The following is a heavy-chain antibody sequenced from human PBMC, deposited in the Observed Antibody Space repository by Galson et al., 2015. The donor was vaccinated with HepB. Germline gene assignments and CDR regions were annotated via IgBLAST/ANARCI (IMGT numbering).Heavy chain of an antibody. CDR1: GFTFSNYG. Sequence: SLRLSCAASGFTFSNYGMHWVRQAPGKGLEWMAVVWFDGSKEFYAESVKGRLTISRDNFKNTLYLQMNSLRAEDTAVYYCARVTSSGQQVIFSHYYYYMDVWGKGTTVTVSS. CDR3: ARVTSSGQQVIFSHYYYYMDV. J-gene: IGHJ6*03. D-gene: IGHD2-2*01. CDR2: VWFDGSKE. V-gene: IGHV3-33*01.